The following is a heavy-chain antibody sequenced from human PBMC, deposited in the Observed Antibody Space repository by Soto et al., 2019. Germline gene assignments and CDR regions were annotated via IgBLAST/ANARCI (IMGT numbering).Heavy chain of an antibody. Sequence: PGGSLRLSCAASGFAFSSYAMSGVRQAPGKGLEGGSAISGSGGSTYYADSVKGRFTISRDNSKNTLYLQMNSLRAEDTAVYYCAKDPVAAAGPGGTYFDSWGQGTLVTVSS. J-gene: IGHJ4*02. CDR1: GFAFSSYA. D-gene: IGHD6-13*01. CDR3: AKDPVAAAGPGGTYFDS. V-gene: IGHV3-23*01. CDR2: ISGSGGST.